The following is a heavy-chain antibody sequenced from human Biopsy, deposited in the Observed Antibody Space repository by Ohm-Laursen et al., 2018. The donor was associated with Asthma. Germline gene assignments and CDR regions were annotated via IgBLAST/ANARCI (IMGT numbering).Heavy chain of an antibody. CDR3: ARGGYCTSPTCPWGRYATDV. D-gene: IGHD2-2*01. V-gene: IGHV3-7*01. Sequence: SLRLSCAAFGFTFGDYCMSWVRQVPGKGLEWVANIKKDGSEKYYVDSVKGRFTISRDNAKNSLYLHMNSLRAEDTAVYYCARGGYCTSPTCPWGRYATDVWGQGTTVTVSS. CDR1: GFTFGDYC. J-gene: IGHJ6*02. CDR2: IKKDGSEK.